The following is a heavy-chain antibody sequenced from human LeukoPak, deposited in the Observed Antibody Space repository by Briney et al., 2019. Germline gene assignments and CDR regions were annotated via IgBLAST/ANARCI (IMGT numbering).Heavy chain of an antibody. CDR3: ARSGKVRYFDWFQDQLFDY. J-gene: IGHJ4*02. V-gene: IGHV4-4*07. Sequence: PSETLSLTCTVSGGSISSYYWSWIRRPAGKGLEWIGRIYTSGSTNYNPSLKSRVTMSVDTSKNQFSLKLSSVTAADTAVYYCARSGKVRYFDWFQDQLFDYWGQGTLVAVSS. CDR2: IYTSGST. CDR1: GGSISSYY. D-gene: IGHD3-9*01.